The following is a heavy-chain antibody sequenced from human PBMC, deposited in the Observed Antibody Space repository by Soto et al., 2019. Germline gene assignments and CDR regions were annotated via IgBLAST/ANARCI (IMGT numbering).Heavy chain of an antibody. CDR3: ARLQYTDTVTSRGWAQKALRYYGMDV. V-gene: IGHV5-51*01. Sequence: PGESLKISCKGSGYSFTSYWIGWVRQMPGKGLEWMGIIYPGDSDTRYSPSFQGQVTISADKSISTAYLQWSSLKASGTAMYYCARLQYTDTVTSRGWAQKALRYYGMDVWGQGTTVTVSS. J-gene: IGHJ6*02. CDR2: IYPGDSDT. D-gene: IGHD5-18*01. CDR1: GYSFTSYW.